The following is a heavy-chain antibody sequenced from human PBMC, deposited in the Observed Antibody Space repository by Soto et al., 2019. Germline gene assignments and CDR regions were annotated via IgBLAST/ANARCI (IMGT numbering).Heavy chain of an antibody. V-gene: IGHV3-23*01. CDR2: ISGGGDAT. D-gene: IGHD1-20*01. CDR3: AKKSLGSITLPALYYFDY. CDR1: GFTFGSYA. Sequence: EVQLLESGGGLVQPGGSLRLSCAASGFTFGSYALSWVRQAPGKGLEWVSVISGGGDATYYPDSVKGRFTTSRDNSKNTVYLQMYSLRAEDTAVYYCAKKSLGSITLPALYYFDYWGQGTLVTVSS. J-gene: IGHJ4*02.